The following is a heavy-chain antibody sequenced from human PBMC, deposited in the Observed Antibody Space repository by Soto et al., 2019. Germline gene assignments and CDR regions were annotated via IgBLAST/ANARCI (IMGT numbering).Heavy chain of an antibody. V-gene: IGHV4-30-4*01. Sequence: SETLSLTCTVSGGSISSGDYYWSWIRQPPGKGLEWIGYIYYSGSTYYNPSLKSRVTMSVDTSKNQFSLTLSSVTAADTAVYYCAREDCRSTSCSYSTGSYYFDYWGQGTLVTVSS. J-gene: IGHJ4*02. CDR1: GGSISSGDYY. CDR3: AREDCRSTSCSYSTGSYYFDY. D-gene: IGHD2-2*01. CDR2: IYYSGST.